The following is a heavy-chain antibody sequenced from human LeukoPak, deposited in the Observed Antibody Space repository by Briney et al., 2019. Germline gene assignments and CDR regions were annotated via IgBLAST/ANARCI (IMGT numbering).Heavy chain of an antibody. V-gene: IGHV3-21*01. CDR2: ISSSSNYI. CDR3: AREGIAGYYFDY. D-gene: IGHD6-13*01. Sequence: PGGSLRLSCAASGFTFNNYNMNWVRQAPGKGLEWVSSISSSSNYIYYADSMKGRFTISRDNAKSSLYLQMNSLRAEDTAVYYCAREGIAGYYFDYWGQGTLITVSS. CDR1: GFTFNNYN. J-gene: IGHJ4*02.